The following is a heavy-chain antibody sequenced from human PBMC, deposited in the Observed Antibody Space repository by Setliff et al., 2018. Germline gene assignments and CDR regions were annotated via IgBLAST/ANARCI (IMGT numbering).Heavy chain of an antibody. CDR2: IYYSGST. D-gene: IGHD3-16*01. Sequence: SETLSLTCTVSGGSISSSSYYWGWIRQPPGKGLEWIGSIYYSGSTYYNPSLKSRVTISVDTSKNQFSLRLNSATAADTAVYYCARLRGAFGYWGQGTLVTVSS. J-gene: IGHJ4*02. CDR1: GGSISSSSYY. V-gene: IGHV4-39*07. CDR3: ARLRGAFGY.